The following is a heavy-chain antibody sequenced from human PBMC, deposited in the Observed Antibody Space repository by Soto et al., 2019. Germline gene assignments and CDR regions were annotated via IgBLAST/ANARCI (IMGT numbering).Heavy chain of an antibody. CDR3: AGAGGHFGYDYYDMDV. V-gene: IGHV4-4*02. CDR2: IYHSGST. CDR1: GVSISIDKW. J-gene: IGHJ6*02. D-gene: IGHD3-16*01. Sequence: QVQLQESGPGLVKPAGTLSLTCGVSGVSISIDKWWSWVRQPPGKGLEWIGEIYHSGSTNYSPSLKSRVTISVDKSKNQFSLRLNSVTAADTAIYYCAGAGGHFGYDYYDMDVWGPGTTVTVSS.